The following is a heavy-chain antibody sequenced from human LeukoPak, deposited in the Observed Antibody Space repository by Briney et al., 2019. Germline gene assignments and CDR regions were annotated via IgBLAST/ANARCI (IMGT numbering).Heavy chain of an antibody. CDR2: INTSGGST. CDR3: AIMHPYYDGNGYWVQ. V-gene: IGHV3-23*01. CDR1: GFTFSSYA. D-gene: IGHD3-22*01. J-gene: IGHJ4*02. Sequence: GGSLRLSCAASGFTFSSYAMSWVRQAPGKGLEWVSGINTSGGSTAYADSVKGRFTISRDNPRNTLYMQMNSLRAEDTALYYCAIMHPYYDGNGYWVQWGQGTLVTVSS.